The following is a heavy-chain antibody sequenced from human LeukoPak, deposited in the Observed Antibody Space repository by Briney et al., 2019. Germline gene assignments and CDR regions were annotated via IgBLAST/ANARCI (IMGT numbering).Heavy chain of an antibody. CDR3: VRDGDAYDFDL. V-gene: IGHV3-74*01. CDR2: IKSDGSWT. D-gene: IGHD5-12*01. J-gene: IGHJ4*02. CDR1: GFSIRGYW. Sequence: GGSLRLSCAASGFSIRGYWMHWVRQAPGKGLMWVSRIKSDGSWTNYADSVRGRFTISRDNAKNMLFLQMVGLRAEDTAIYYCVRDGDAYDFDLWGQEILVTVSS.